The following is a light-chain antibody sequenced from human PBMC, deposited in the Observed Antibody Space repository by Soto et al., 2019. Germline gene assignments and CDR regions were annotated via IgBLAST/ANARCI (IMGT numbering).Light chain of an antibody. CDR1: QSISSW. Sequence: DIQMTQSPSTLSASVGDRVTITCRASQSISSWLAWYQQKPGKAPKLLIYKASSLESGVPSRFSGSGSGTEFTLTISSLQPADFATYYFQQYNSYSGTFGQGTKVEIK. J-gene: IGKJ1*01. CDR2: KAS. V-gene: IGKV1-5*03. CDR3: QQYNSYSGT.